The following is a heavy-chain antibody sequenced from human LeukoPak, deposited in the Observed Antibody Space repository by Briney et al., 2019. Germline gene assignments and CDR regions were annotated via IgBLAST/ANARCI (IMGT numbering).Heavy chain of an antibody. V-gene: IGHV4-39*07. CDR1: GGSISSYY. CDR2: IYYSGTT. CDR3: ARALLWFGELLV. D-gene: IGHD3-10*01. Sequence: SETLSLTCTVSGGSISSYYWSWIRQSPGKGLEWIGSIYYSGTTYYNPSLKSRVTISVDTSKNQFSLKLSSVTAADTAVYYCARALLWFGELLVWGQGTLVTVSS. J-gene: IGHJ4*02.